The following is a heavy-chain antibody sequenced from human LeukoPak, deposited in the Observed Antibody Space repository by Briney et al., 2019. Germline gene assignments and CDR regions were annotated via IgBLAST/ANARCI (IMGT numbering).Heavy chain of an antibody. Sequence: GASVKVSCKASGYTFTSYYMHWVRQAPGQGLEWMGIINPSGGSTSYAQKFQGRVTMTRDTSTSTVYMELSSLRSEDTAVYYCARDPIAWIRLGHFDYWGQGTLVTVSS. CDR1: GYTFTSYY. D-gene: IGHD5-18*01. CDR3: ARDPIAWIRLGHFDY. V-gene: IGHV1-46*01. CDR2: INPSGGST. J-gene: IGHJ4*02.